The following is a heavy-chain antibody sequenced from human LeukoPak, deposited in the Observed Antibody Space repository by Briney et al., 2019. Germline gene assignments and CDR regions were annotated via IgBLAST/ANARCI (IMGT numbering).Heavy chain of an antibody. CDR1: GVTFSSYG. D-gene: IGHD2-15*01. V-gene: IGHV3-30*03. CDR2: ISYGGSNK. J-gene: IGHJ4*02. Sequence: GGSLRLSCAASGVTFSSYGMHWVRQAPGKGLEWVAVISYGGSNKYYADSVKGRFTISRDNSKNTLYLQMNSLRAEDTAVYYCALSGYGSGGVDYWGQGTLVTVSS. CDR3: ALSGYGSGGVDY.